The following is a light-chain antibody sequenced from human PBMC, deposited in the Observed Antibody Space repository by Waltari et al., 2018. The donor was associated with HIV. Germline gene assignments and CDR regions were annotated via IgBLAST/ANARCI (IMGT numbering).Light chain of an antibody. CDR1: SSDVGAYNY. J-gene: IGLJ2*01. Sequence: QSALTQPPSASGSPGQSVTISCTGTSSDVGAYNYVSWFQQHPGKAPKLMIYDVTKRPSGVPDRCAGSKSGNTAALTVSGLQAEDEADYYCASHAGSKDVFGGGTRLTVL. CDR2: DVT. CDR3: ASHAGSKDV. V-gene: IGLV2-8*01.